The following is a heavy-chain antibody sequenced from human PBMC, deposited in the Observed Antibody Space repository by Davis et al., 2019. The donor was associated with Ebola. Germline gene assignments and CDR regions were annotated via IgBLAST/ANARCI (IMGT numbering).Heavy chain of an antibody. CDR1: GFTFSSYG. CDR2: ISYDGSNK. CDR3: ARDPSSSSSLYYYYGMDV. D-gene: IGHD6-6*01. V-gene: IGHV3-30*03. J-gene: IGHJ6*02. Sequence: GESLKISCAASGFTFSSYGMHWVRQAPGKGLEWVAVISYDGSNKYYADSVKGRFTISRDNSKNTLYLQMNSLRAEDTAVYYCARDPSSSSSLYYYYGMDVWGQGTTVTVSS.